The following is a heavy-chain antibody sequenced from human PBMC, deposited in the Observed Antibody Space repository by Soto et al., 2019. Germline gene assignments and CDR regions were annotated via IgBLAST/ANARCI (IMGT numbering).Heavy chain of an antibody. V-gene: IGHV3-23*01. CDR1: GFTFSSYP. D-gene: IGHD2-15*01. J-gene: IGHJ6*02. Sequence: PVGLLRLSCAAPGFTFSSYPMSWVRHSPGKGLEWVSAISGSGGSTYYADSVKGRFTISRDNSKNTLYLQMNSLRSEDTAVYYCARDRVVAATGGYGMDVWRQGTTVTVSS. CDR2: ISGSGGST. CDR3: ARDRVVAATGGYGMDV.